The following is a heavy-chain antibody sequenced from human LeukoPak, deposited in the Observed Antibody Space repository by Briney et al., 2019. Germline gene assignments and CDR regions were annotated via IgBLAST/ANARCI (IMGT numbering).Heavy chain of an antibody. CDR3: ATDRPQRSMDYDSSGYFFGY. CDR1: VDTLTELS. V-gene: IGHV1-24*01. Sequence: PSAKASCEVSVDTLTELSMTWVRQAPGTGLEGLGGFDPEDGETIYAQKFQGRVTMTENTSTDTAYMELSSLRSEDTAVYYCATDRPQRSMDYDSSGYFFGYWGQGTLVTVSS. CDR2: FDPEDGET. J-gene: IGHJ4*02. D-gene: IGHD3-22*01.